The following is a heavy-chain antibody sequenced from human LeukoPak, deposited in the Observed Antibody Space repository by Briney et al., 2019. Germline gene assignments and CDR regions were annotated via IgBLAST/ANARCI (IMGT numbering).Heavy chain of an antibody. V-gene: IGHV4-34*01. CDR2: INHSGST. CDR1: GGSFSGYY. Sequence: SETLSLTCAVYGGSFSGYYWSWIRQPPGKGLEWIGEINHSGSTNYNPSLKSRVTTSVDTSKNQFSLKLSSVTAADTAVYYCARGRRFGELSLGYWGQGTLVTVSS. D-gene: IGHD3-10*01. CDR3: ARGRRFGELSLGY. J-gene: IGHJ4*02.